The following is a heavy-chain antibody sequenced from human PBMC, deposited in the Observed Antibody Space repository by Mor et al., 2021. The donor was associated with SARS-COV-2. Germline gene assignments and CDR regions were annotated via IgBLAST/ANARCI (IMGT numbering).Heavy chain of an antibody. CDR3: ARRKGRYYYYMDV. Sequence: KFQGRVTMTRDTSTSTVYMELSSLRSEDTAVYYCARRKGRYYYYMDVWGKGTTVTVSS. J-gene: IGHJ6*03. V-gene: IGHV1-46*01.